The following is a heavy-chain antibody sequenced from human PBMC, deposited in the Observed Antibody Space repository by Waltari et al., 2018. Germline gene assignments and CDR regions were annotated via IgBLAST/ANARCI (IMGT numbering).Heavy chain of an antibody. Sequence: QVQLVQSGAEVKKPGSSVKVSCKASGGTFSSYAISWVRQAPGQGLEWMGGIIPIFGTANYAQKFQGRVTMTRDTSISTAYMELSRLRSDDTAVYYCATRSGSYSDDAFDIWGQGTMVTVSS. CDR2: IIPIFGTA. CDR1: GGTFSSYA. J-gene: IGHJ3*02. CDR3: ATRSGSYSDDAFDI. V-gene: IGHV1-69*06. D-gene: IGHD1-26*01.